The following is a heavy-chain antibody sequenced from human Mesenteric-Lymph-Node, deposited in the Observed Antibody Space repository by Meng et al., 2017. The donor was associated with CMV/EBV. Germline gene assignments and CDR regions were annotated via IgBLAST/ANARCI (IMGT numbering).Heavy chain of an antibody. CDR2: NYWDDDK. J-gene: IGHJ4*02. CDR1: GFSISTSGVG. D-gene: IGHD6-13*01. Sequence: QSILKESAPMLVKPNKTLTPPCIFSGFSISTSGVGVGWIREPPGKALEWLALNYWDDDKRYSPSLKSRLTITKETSKNQVVLTLTNMDPVDTATYYCAHSSGIAAAGPFYFDYWGQGTLVTVSS. V-gene: IGHV2-5*02. CDR3: AHSSGIAAAGPFYFDY.